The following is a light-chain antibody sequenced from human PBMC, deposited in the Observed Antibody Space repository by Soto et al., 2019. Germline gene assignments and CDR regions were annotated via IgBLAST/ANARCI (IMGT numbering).Light chain of an antibody. J-gene: IGKJ3*01. CDR3: QQYGVSPLT. CDR2: GAF. CDR1: ESLITKA. Sequence: EIVLTQSPGTLSLSPGETATVSCRATESLITKALAWYQQKPGQAPRLLIYGAFTRDAAIPDRFNGSGSGTDFAFTISRLELEDSAVYYCQQYGVSPLTFGPGTKVEIK. V-gene: IGKV3-20*01.